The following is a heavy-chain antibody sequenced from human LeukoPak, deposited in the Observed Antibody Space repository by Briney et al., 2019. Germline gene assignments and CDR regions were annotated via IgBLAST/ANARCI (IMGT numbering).Heavy chain of an antibody. V-gene: IGHV3-53*01. Sequence: AGGSLRLSCAASGLTVGSNYMTWVRQAPGKGLEWVSVIYSAGDTYYTDSVKDRFTISRDNSQNTVYLQMNSLRAEDTAVYYCARDLNAQSRAFDIWGRGTMVTVSS. CDR2: IYSAGDT. CDR3: ARDLNAQSRAFDI. CDR1: GLTVGSNY. D-gene: IGHD1-1*01. J-gene: IGHJ3*02.